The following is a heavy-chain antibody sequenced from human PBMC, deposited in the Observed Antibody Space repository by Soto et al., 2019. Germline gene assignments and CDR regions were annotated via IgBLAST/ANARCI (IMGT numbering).Heavy chain of an antibody. CDR1: GGSISSGGYY. J-gene: IGHJ4*02. CDR2: IYYSGST. D-gene: IGHD6-25*01. Sequence: SETLSLTCTVSGGSISSGGYYWSWIRQHPGKGLEWIGYIYYSGSTYYNPSLKSRVTISVDTSKNQFSLKLSSVTAADTAVYYCARSGRPLTEFHSWGQGILVTVSS. CDR3: ARSGRPLTEFHS. V-gene: IGHV4-31*03.